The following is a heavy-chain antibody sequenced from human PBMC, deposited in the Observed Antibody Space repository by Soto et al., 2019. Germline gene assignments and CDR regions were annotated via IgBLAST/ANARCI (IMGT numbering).Heavy chain of an antibody. V-gene: IGHV1-18*01. J-gene: IGHJ6*04. Sequence: ASVKVSCKTSGYTFTDHGISWVRQAPGQGLEWMGWISTSNGNTNYAQKFQGRVTMTTDTSTSTVYMELRSLRSDDTAVYYCAKDGGRCRTDSGQPSVWSKGTTVTVSS. D-gene: IGHD6-19*01. CDR3: AKDGGRCRTDSGQPSV. CDR1: GYTFTDHG. CDR2: ISTSNGNT.